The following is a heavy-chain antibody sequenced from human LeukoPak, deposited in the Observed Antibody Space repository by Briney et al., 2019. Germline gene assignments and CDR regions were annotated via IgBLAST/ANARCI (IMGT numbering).Heavy chain of an antibody. V-gene: IGHV3-23*01. Sequence: GGSLRLSCADSGFTFSSYAMSWVRQARGKGLEGVSSIRGSGGSPYYAPSVTRRFPLSRDHSKTPLYLQMTSLTAEDTAVYYCAKDLLRFGESCFDYWGQGTLVTVSS. J-gene: IGHJ4*02. CDR1: GFTFSSYA. D-gene: IGHD3-10*01. CDR2: IRGSGGSP. CDR3: AKDLLRFGESCFDY.